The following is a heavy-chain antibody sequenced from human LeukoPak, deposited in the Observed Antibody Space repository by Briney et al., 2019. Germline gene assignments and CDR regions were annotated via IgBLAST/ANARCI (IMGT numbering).Heavy chain of an antibody. CDR2: ISSSSSTI. Sequence: GGSLRLSCAASGFTFSSYGMTWVRQAPGKGLEWVSYISSSSSTIYYADSVKGRFTISRDNAKNSLYLQLNSLRAEDTAVYYCAKDASSIAAAASDAFDIWGQGTMVTVSS. D-gene: IGHD6-13*01. J-gene: IGHJ3*02. CDR3: AKDASSIAAAASDAFDI. CDR1: GFTFSSYG. V-gene: IGHV3-48*01.